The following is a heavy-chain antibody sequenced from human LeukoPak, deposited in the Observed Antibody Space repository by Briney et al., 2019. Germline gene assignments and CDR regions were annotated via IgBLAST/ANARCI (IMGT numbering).Heavy chain of an antibody. J-gene: IGHJ4*02. CDR1: GFTVSSNY. V-gene: IGHV3-53*01. CDR3: AREWYYYDSSGYYDY. D-gene: IGHD3-22*01. CDR2: IYSGGST. Sequence: GGSLRLSCAASGFTVSSNYMRWVRQAPGKGLEWVSVIYSGGSTYYADSVKGRFTISRDNSKNTLYLQMNSLRAEDTAVYYCAREWYYYDSSGYYDYWGQRTLVTVSS.